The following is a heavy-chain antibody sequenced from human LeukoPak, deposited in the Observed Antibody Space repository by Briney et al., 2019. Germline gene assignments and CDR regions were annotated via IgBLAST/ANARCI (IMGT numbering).Heavy chain of an antibody. CDR3: ARPLKAYCSSTSCQGFDY. V-gene: IGHV5-51*01. CDR2: IYPGDSDT. J-gene: IGHJ4*02. CDR1: GSHFTSYW. D-gene: IGHD2-2*01. Sequence: GGALQISCKGSGSHFTSYWIGWVRQLTGKGLEGMGIIYPGDSDTRYSPSFQGPLTLSAAKSITPAYLQWSSLKASDPAMYYCARPLKAYCSSTSCQGFDYWGQGTLVTVSS.